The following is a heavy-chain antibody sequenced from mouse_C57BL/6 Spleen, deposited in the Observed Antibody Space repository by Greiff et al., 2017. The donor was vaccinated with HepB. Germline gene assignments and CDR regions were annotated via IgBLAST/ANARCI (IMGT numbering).Heavy chain of an antibody. J-gene: IGHJ3*01. D-gene: IGHD3-2*02. CDR3: QTAQATLAWFAY. CDR1: GYTFTSYG. Sequence: QVQLKQSGAELARPGASVKLSCKASGYTFTSYGISWVKQRTGQGLEWIGEIYPRSGNTYYNEKFKGKATLTADKSSSTAYMELRSLTSEDSAVYFCQTAQATLAWFAYWGQGTLVTVSA. V-gene: IGHV1-81*01. CDR2: IYPRSGNT.